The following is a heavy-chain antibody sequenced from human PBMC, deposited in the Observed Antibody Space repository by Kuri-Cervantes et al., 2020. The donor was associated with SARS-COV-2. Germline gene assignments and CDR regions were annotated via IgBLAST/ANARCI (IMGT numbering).Heavy chain of an antibody. Sequence: GESLKISCAASGFTFSSYSMNWVRQAPGGGLEWLSYISSRTGTIHYADSVKGRFTISRDNSKNTLYLQMNSLRAEGTAVYYCAHQEYKNSNFVRVFDHWGQGTLVTVSS. CDR1: GFTFSSYS. V-gene: IGHV3-48*01. J-gene: IGHJ4*02. D-gene: IGHD4-11*01. CDR3: AHQEYKNSNFVRVFDH. CDR2: ISSRTGTI.